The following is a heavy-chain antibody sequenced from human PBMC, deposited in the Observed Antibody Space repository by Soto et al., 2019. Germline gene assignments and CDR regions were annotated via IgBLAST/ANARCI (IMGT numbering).Heavy chain of an antibody. CDR2: INSDGTTT. V-gene: IGHV3-74*01. D-gene: IGHD3-10*01. CDR3: TRGGATGAGIYHFEN. Sequence: EVQLVESGGGLVQPGGSLRLSCAASGFTFTSNWMHWVRQAPGKGLVWVSRINSDGTTTTYAVSVKGRFTISRDNAKNTLYLQVHSLGGEDTAVYYCTRGGATGAGIYHFENWGQGTLVTVSS. CDR1: GFTFTSNW. J-gene: IGHJ4*02.